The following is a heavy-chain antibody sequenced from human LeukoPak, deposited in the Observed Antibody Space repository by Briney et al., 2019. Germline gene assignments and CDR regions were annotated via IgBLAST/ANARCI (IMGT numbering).Heavy chain of an antibody. CDR2: IRYDGSNK. D-gene: IGHD1-26*01. CDR3: AKDSGSYYFDY. J-gene: IGHJ4*02. Sequence: GGSLRLSCAASGFTFSSYGMHWVRQAPGKGLEWVAFIRYDGSNKYYADSVKGRFTISRDNSKNTLYLQMNSLRAEDTAVYYCAKDSGSYYFDYWGQGTLVTVSS. CDR1: GFTFSSYG. V-gene: IGHV3-30*02.